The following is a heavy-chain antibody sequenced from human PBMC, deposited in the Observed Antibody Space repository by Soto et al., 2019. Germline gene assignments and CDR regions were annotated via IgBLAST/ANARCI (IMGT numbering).Heavy chain of an antibody. CDR2: ISSSGEST. Sequence: PGGSLRLSCATSGFIFTTYAMNWVRQAPGKGLEWVSAISSSGESTFYAESVRGRFTISRDNSLNTLYLQMRSLRPEDTAVYYCAHPRGFGVFDAVDIWGQGTRVTVS. J-gene: IGHJ3*02. D-gene: IGHD3-10*01. V-gene: IGHV3-23*01. CDR1: GFIFTTYA. CDR3: AHPRGFGVFDAVDI.